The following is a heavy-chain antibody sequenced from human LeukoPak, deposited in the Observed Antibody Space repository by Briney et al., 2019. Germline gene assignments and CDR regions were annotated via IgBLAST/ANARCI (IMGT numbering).Heavy chain of an antibody. J-gene: IGHJ4*02. V-gene: IGHV1-69*04. CDR3: ARAIAAAGEFDY. CDR1: GGTFSSYA. D-gene: IGHD6-13*01. CDR2: IIPILGIA. Sequence: SVKVSCKASGGTFSSYAISWVRQAPGQGLEWMGRIIPILGIANYAQKFQGRVTITADESTSTAYMELSSLRSEDTAVYYCARAIAAAGEFDYWGQGTLVTVSS.